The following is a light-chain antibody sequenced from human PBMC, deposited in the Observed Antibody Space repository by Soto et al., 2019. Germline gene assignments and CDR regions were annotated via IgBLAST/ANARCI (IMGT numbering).Light chain of an antibody. CDR3: QQYYSSPWT. V-gene: IGKV3-20*01. CDR1: QSISSIY. Sequence: EIVLKQTPCTLSLSPGERATLCCRASQSISSIYLAWYQQKPGQAPRLLIYGASSRATGTPDRFSGSGSETDFTLTISRLEPEDFAVYYCQQYYSSPWTFGLGTKVDIK. CDR2: GAS. J-gene: IGKJ1*01.